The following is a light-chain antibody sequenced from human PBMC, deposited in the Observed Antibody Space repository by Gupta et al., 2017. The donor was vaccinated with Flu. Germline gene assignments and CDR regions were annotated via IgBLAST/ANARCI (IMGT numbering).Light chain of an antibody. CDR1: SSNIGAGYD. CDR3: QSYDSSLSGRWV. Sequence: QSVLTQPPSVSAAPGQRVTISCTGSSSNIGAGYDVHWYQQLPGTAPKLPIYGNSNRPSGVPDRFSGSKSGNSASLAITGLQAEDEADYYCQSYDSSLSGRWVFGGGTKLTVL. CDR2: GNS. J-gene: IGLJ3*02. V-gene: IGLV1-40*01.